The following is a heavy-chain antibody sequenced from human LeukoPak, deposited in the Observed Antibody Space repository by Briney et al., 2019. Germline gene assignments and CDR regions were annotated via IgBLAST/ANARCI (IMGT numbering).Heavy chain of an antibody. D-gene: IGHD1-26*01. CDR1: GGSISSYY. CDR2: IYYSGGT. CDR3: ASFLVGATTLLDY. V-gene: IGHV4-59*08. J-gene: IGHJ4*02. Sequence: PSETLSLTCTVSGGSISSYYWSWIRQPPGKGLEWIGYIYYSGGTNYNPSLKSRVTISVDTSKNQFSLKLSSVTAADTAVYYCASFLVGATTLLDYWGQGTLVTVSS.